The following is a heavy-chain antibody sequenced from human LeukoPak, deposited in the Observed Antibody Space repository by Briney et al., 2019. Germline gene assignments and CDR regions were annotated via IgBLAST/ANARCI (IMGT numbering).Heavy chain of an antibody. Sequence: GGSLRLSCVDSGFTFNTNWMHWGRQVPGKGLVSVSRINHNGTYTNYAGSVKGRFTISRDNAKNTLYLQMNSLRVEDAAVYYCVRDRDWNIDLWGQGTLVTVSS. J-gene: IGHJ5*02. CDR2: INHNGTYT. CDR3: VRDRDWNIDL. D-gene: IGHD1/OR15-1a*01. V-gene: IGHV3-74*01. CDR1: GFTFNTNW.